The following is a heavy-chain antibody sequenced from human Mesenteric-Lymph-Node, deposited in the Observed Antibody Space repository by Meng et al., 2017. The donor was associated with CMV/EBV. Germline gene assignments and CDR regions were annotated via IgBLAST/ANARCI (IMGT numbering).Heavy chain of an antibody. CDR1: GYTFTSYA. CDR2: INAGNGNT. Sequence: CKASGYTFTSYAMHWVRQAPGQRLEWMGWINAGNGNTKYSQKFQGRVAITRDTSASTAYMELSSLRSEDTAVYYCARQLDTAMVTDYWGQGTLVTVSS. J-gene: IGHJ4*02. CDR3: ARQLDTAMVTDY. D-gene: IGHD5-18*01. V-gene: IGHV1-3*01.